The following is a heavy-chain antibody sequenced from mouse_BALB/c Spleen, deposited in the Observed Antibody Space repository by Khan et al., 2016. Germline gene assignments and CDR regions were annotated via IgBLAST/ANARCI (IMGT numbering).Heavy chain of an antibody. Sequence: QVQLQQPGAALVKPGPSVRLSCKASGYTFTSYYMYCVKQRPGQGLEWLGEINPSNGGTNFNEKFKNKATLTVDKSSTTASMHLSSLTSEYSTVYWSTREPSACWGQWTRVTISA. CDR2: INPSNGGT. CDR1: GYTFTSYY. D-gene: IGHD6-1*01. J-gene: IGHJ3*01. V-gene: IGHV1-53*01. CDR3: TREPSAC.